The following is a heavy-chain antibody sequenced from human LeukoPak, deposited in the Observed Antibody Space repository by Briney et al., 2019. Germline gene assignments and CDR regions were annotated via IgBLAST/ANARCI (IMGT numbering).Heavy chain of an antibody. Sequence: GGSLRLSCAPSGFIVSSNYMSWVRQAPGKGRGCGSDIYSGGDKYSAASVKGRFTLSRDNSKNTLYLQMDSLRAEDTAVYYCARYLGGTYPGDYFDYWGQGTLVTVSS. CDR1: GFIVSSNY. V-gene: IGHV3-53*01. J-gene: IGHJ4*02. CDR2: IYSGGDK. CDR3: ARYLGGTYPGDYFDY. D-gene: IGHD1-26*01.